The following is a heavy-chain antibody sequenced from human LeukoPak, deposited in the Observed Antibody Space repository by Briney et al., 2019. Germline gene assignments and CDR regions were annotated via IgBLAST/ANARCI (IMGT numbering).Heavy chain of an antibody. Sequence: SETLSLTCTVSGGSLSSYYWSWIRQPAGKGLEWIGRIYPSGSTNYNPSLKSRVTMSVDTSKNQFSLKLGSVTAADTAVYYCARDSGGCSSTSCEGLDYWGQGTLVTVSS. D-gene: IGHD2-2*01. V-gene: IGHV4-4*07. CDR2: IYPSGST. CDR1: GGSLSSYY. CDR3: ARDSGGCSSTSCEGLDY. J-gene: IGHJ4*02.